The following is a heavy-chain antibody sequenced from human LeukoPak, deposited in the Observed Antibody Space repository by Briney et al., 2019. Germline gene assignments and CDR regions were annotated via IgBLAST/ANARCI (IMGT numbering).Heavy chain of an antibody. CDR1: GYTFTGYY. D-gene: IGHD5-12*01. Sequence: ASVKVSCKASGYTFTGYYMHWVRQAPGQGLEWMGWINPNSGGTNYAQKFQGRVTMTRDTSISTAYMELSRLRSDDTAVYHCARDAGYSGYDSRVDYWGQGTLVTVSS. J-gene: IGHJ4*02. V-gene: IGHV1-2*02. CDR3: ARDAGYSGYDSRVDY. CDR2: INPNSGGT.